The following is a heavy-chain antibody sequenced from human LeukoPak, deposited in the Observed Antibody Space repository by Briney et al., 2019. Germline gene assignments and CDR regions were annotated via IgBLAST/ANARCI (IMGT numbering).Heavy chain of an antibody. V-gene: IGHV1-24*01. CDR2: FDPEDGET. J-gene: IGHJ3*02. Sequence: ASVKVSCKVSGYTLTELSMHCVRQAPGKGFEWRGGFDPEDGETIYAQKFQGRVTMTEDTSTDTAYMELSSLRSEDTAVYYCATDRAIVVAWGFDIWGRGTMVTVSS. CDR1: GYTLTELS. D-gene: IGHD3-22*01. CDR3: ATDRAIVVAWGFDI.